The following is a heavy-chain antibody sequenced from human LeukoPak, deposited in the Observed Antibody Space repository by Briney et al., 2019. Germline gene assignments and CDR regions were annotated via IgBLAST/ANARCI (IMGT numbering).Heavy chain of an antibody. CDR3: AASATAGAFDI. D-gene: IGHD3-10*01. J-gene: IGHJ3*02. V-gene: IGHV3-15*01. CDR1: GFTFSNAW. CDR2: IISKTDGGAI. Sequence: GGSLRLSCEASGFTFSNAWMSWVRQAPGKGLEWVGRIISKTDGGAIDYTAPVKGRFTISRDDSKNTLYLQMIGLKTDDAGVYFCAASATAGAFDIWGQGTVVAVSS.